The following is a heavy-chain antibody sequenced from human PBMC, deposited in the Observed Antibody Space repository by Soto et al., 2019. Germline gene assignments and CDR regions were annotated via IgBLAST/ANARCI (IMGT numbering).Heavy chain of an antibody. D-gene: IGHD6-13*01. J-gene: IGHJ4*02. Sequence: PGGSLRLSCAASGFTFSSYGMHWVRQAPGKGLEWVAVISYDGSNKYYADSVKGRFTISRDNSKNTLYLQMNSLRAEDTAVYYCAKDTVGIAAAGLDYWGQGTLVTVSS. CDR1: GFTFSSYG. V-gene: IGHV3-30*18. CDR3: AKDTVGIAAAGLDY. CDR2: ISYDGSNK.